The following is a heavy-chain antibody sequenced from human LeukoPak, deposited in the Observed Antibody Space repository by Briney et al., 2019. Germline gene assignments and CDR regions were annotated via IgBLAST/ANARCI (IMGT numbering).Heavy chain of an antibody. V-gene: IGHV1-2*02. Sequence: KPGASVKVSCKASGYTFTGYYMHWVRQAPGQGLEWMGWINPNSGGTNYAQKFQGRVTMTRDTSISIAYMELSRLRSDDTAVYYCAREDCSSTSCNDAFDIWGQGTMVTVSP. CDR1: GYTFTGYY. CDR2: INPNSGGT. CDR3: AREDCSSTSCNDAFDI. D-gene: IGHD2-2*01. J-gene: IGHJ3*02.